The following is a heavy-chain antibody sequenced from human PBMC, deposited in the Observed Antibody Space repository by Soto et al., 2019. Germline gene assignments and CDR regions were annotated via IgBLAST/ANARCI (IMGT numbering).Heavy chain of an antibody. Sequence: QVQLVESGGGVVQPGRSLRLSCAASGFTFSSYAMHWVRQAPGKGLEWVAVLSYDGSDKYYADCVNGRFTISRDNSKNTLKLQMNRLRADDEAVYYCAKALGELSPESYDYWGQGSLITVSS. CDR3: AKALGELSPESYDY. V-gene: IGHV3-30*18. D-gene: IGHD3-16*02. CDR1: GFTFSSYA. CDR2: LSYDGSDK. J-gene: IGHJ4*02.